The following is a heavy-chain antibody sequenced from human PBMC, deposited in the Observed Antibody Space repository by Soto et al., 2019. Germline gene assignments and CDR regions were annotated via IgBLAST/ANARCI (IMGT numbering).Heavy chain of an antibody. CDR3: ARGVRYCSSTSCYKRNWFDP. D-gene: IGHD2-2*02. J-gene: IGHJ5*02. CDR2: INHSGST. Sequence: SETLSLTCAVYGGSFSGYYWSWIRQPPGKGLEWIGEINHSGSTNYNPSLKSRVTISVDTSKNQVSLKLSSVTAADTAVYYCARGVRYCSSTSCYKRNWFDPWGQGTLVTVSS. V-gene: IGHV4-34*01. CDR1: GGSFSGYY.